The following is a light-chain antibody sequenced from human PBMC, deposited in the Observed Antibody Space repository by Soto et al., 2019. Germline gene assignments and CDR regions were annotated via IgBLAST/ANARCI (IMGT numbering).Light chain of an antibody. J-gene: IGKJ2*01. CDR2: TSS. V-gene: IGKV1-39*01. CDR3: QQIYITPYT. CDR1: QSINRY. Sequence: DIQMTQSPSSLSISVGDRVTITCRASQSINRYLNWYQQKPGKAPKLLIYTSSNLQSGVPSRFSGSGFGTDFTLTISSLQPEDFATYYCQQIYITPYTFGQGTKLE.